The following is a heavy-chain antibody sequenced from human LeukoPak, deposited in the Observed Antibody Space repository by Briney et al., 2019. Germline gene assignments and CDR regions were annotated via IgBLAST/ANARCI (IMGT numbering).Heavy chain of an antibody. CDR1: GYTFTGYY. V-gene: IGHV1-2*02. CDR2: INPNSGGT. D-gene: IGHD3-9*01. J-gene: IGHJ4*02. CDR3: ASLYYDILTGWNYFDY. Sequence: ASVKVSCKASGYTFTGYYMHWVRQAPGQGLEWMGWINPNSGGTNYAQKFQGRVTMTRDTSISTAYMELSRLRSDDTAVYYCASLYYDILTGWNYFDYWGQGTLVTVSS.